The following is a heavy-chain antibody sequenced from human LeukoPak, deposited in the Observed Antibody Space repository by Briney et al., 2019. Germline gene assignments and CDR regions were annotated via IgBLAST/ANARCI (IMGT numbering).Heavy chain of an antibody. J-gene: IGHJ3*02. CDR3: ARHQGVGHQMDAFDI. CDR2: IYPGDSDT. CDR1: GYSFTSYW. V-gene: IGHV5-51*01. Sequence: LGESLKISCKGSGYSFTSYWIGWVRQMPGKGLEWMGIIYPGDSDTRYSPSFQGQVTISADKSISTAYLQWSSLKASDTAMYYCARHQGVGHQMDAFDIWGQGTMVTVSS. D-gene: IGHD1-26*01.